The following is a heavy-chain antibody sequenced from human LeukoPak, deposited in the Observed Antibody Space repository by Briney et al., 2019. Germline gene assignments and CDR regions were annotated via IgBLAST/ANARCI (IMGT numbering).Heavy chain of an antibody. V-gene: IGHV3-33*01. J-gene: IGHJ4*02. Sequence: GGSLRLSCAASGFIFSSYGIHWVRQAPGKGLEWVAVIWYDGSNRYYADSLKGRLTISRDNSKNTLYLQMNSLRAEDTAVYYCARDHSGTYDNVLDYWGQGTLVTVSS. CDR1: GFIFSSYG. D-gene: IGHD3-10*01. CDR3: ARDHSGTYDNVLDY. CDR2: IWYDGSNR.